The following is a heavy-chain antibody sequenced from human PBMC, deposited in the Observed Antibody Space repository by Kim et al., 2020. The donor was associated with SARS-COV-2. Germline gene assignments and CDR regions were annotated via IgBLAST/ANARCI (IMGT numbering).Heavy chain of an antibody. CDR2: INHSGST. CDR3: ARGVTMVRGVIRSWFDP. V-gene: IGHV4-34*01. Sequence: SETLSLTCAVYGGSFSGYYWSWIRQPPGKGLEWIGEINHSGSTNYNPSLKSRVTISVDTSKNQFSLKLSSVTAADTAVYYCARGVTMVRGVIRSWFDPWGQGTLVTVSS. J-gene: IGHJ5*02. CDR1: GGSFSGYY. D-gene: IGHD3-10*01.